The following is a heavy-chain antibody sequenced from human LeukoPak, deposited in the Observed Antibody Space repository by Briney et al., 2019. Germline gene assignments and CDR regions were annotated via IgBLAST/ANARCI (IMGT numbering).Heavy chain of an antibody. J-gene: IGHJ4*01. CDR3: VREGFYFFDF. CDR1: GFTFTNNF. CDR2: IQQDGSET. V-gene: IGHV3-7*01. Sequence: PGGSLRLSCAASGFTFTNNFMSWVRQVPGKGLEWVANIQQDGSETTYADSVRGRFTIFRDNAKDSVYLQMNSLRAEDSATYYCVREGFYFFDFWGQGTLVTVSS.